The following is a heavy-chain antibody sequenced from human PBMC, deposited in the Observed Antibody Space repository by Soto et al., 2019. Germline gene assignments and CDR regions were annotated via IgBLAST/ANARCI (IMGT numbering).Heavy chain of an antibody. D-gene: IGHD3-22*01. CDR2: IYYSGST. J-gene: IGHJ5*02. Sequence: PSETLSLTCTVSGGSISSSSYYWGWIRQPPGKGLEWIGSIYYSGSTYYNPSLKSRVTISVDTSKNQFSLKLSSVTAADTAVYYCARHSYDSSGYSVPVPADKFDPWGQGTLVTVSS. CDR1: GGSISSSSYY. V-gene: IGHV4-39*01. CDR3: ARHSYDSSGYSVPVPADKFDP.